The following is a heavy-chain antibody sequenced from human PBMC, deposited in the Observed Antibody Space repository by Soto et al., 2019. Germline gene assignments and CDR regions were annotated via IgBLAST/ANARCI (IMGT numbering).Heavy chain of an antibody. CDR1: GFTFSTYS. CDR2: ISSRSGTI. Sequence: PGWSLRLSCAASGFTFSTYSMNWVRQAPGKGLEWISYISSRSGTIYYADSVKGRFTISRDNAKNSLYLQMNSLRAEDTAVYYCAKCYAAIYYYGLDVWGQGTTLTVSS. J-gene: IGHJ6*02. CDR3: AKCYAAIYYYGLDV. D-gene: IGHD3-16*01. V-gene: IGHV3-48*01.